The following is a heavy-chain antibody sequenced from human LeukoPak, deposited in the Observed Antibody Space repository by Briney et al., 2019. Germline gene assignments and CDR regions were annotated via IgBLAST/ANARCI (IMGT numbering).Heavy chain of an antibody. CDR2: TKQDGSEA. J-gene: IGHJ4*02. Sequence: GGSLRLSCEVFGFTFSSYWMGWVRQAPGKGLEWVANTKQDGSEAYYVDSVKGRFTIYRDNAKNSLYLQMNSLGAEDTAVYYCARHLAGSYYRGIDYWGQGTLVTVSS. CDR1: GFTFSSYW. V-gene: IGHV3-7*05. D-gene: IGHD3-10*01. CDR3: ARHLAGSYYRGIDY.